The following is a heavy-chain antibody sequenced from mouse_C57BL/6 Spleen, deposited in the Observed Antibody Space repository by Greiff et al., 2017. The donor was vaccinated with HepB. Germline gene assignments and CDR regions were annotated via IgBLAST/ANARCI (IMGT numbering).Heavy chain of an antibody. Sequence: EVQLQQSGPELVKPGASVKISCKASGYTFTDYYMNWVKQSHGKSLEWIGDINPNNGGTSYNQKFKGKATLTVDKSSSTAYMELRSLTSEDSAVYYCARKRGNWDGYFDYWGQGTTLTVSS. CDR3: ARKRGNWDGYFDY. CDR1: GYTFTDYY. J-gene: IGHJ2*01. CDR2: INPNNGGT. V-gene: IGHV1-26*01. D-gene: IGHD4-1*01.